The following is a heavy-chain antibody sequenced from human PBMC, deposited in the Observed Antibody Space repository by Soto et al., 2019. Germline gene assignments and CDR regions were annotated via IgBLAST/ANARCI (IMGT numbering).Heavy chain of an antibody. CDR3: ASGKYSYDGTGGYFFPF. CDR1: GGASLIYG. D-gene: IGHD2-8*02. J-gene: IGHJ4*02. V-gene: IGHV1-69*01. Sequence: QVQLVQSGAEVKKPGSSVKVSCEASGGASLIYGVSWVRQAPGQGLEWMGGIIPGLGTPKYSPPFRGRTTISADDSTNTAFMELASLTSEDTAIYYCASGKYSYDGTGGYFFPFWGQGTLVTVSS. CDR2: IIPGLGTP.